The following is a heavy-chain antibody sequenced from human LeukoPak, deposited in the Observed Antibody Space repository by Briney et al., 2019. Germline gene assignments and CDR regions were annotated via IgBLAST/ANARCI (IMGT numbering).Heavy chain of an antibody. CDR1: GFTFSNYW. V-gene: IGHV3-7*01. CDR3: VRDGGVSGYDLLDY. D-gene: IGHD5-12*01. CDR2: INQDGSKE. J-gene: IGHJ4*02. Sequence: PGGPLTLPCAASGFTFSNYWMTWVRQAPGKGLEWVAHINQDGSKEYYMDSVKARFTISRDNAKNSLSLQMNSLRAEDTAVYYCVRDGGVSGYDLLDYWGQGTLVTVSS.